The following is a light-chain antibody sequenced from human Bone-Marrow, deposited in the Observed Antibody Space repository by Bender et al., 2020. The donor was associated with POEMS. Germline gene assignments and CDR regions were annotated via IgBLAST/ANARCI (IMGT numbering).Light chain of an antibody. CDR1: ALPRQF. CDR3: QVWDNTSWF. CDR2: KDV. J-gene: IGLJ3*02. V-gene: IGLV3-25*02. Sequence: SYELTQPPSVSVSPGQTARITCSGDALPRQFTYWFQQKPGQAPVLVIYKDVERPSGIPERFAASSSGTTVTLTISGVEAGDEADYYCQVWDNTSWFFGGGTKLTVL.